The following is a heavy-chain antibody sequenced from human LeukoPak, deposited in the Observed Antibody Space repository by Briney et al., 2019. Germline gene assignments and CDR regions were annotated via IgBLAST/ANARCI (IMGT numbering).Heavy chain of an antibody. D-gene: IGHD3-22*01. J-gene: IGHJ5*02. Sequence: PGGSLRLSCAASGFTFSSYAMSWVRQAPGKGLEWVSAISGSGGSTYYADSVKGRFTISRDNSKNTLYLQMNSLRAEDTAVYYCAKDRDYYYSSGYTNWFDPWGQGTLSPSPQ. CDR2: ISGSGGST. V-gene: IGHV3-23*01. CDR3: AKDRDYYYSSGYTNWFDP. CDR1: GFTFSSYA.